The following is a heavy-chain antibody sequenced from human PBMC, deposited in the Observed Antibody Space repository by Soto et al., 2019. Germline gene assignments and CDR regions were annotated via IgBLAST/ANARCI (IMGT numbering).Heavy chain of an antibody. CDR2: ISGGGDRA. V-gene: IGHV3-23*01. D-gene: IGHD2-2*01. CDR3: ARKVLGSTSRPDWWYFDL. J-gene: IGHJ2*01. CDR1: GFTFINYA. Sequence: EVQLLESGGGLVQPGGSLRLSCVGSGFTFINYAMNWVRQTPGQGLEWVSTISGGGDRAFDADTGKGRFTISRDNSKNTVNWQMNSLRADDTAVYYCARKVLGSTSRPDWWYFDLWGRGTLVTVSS.